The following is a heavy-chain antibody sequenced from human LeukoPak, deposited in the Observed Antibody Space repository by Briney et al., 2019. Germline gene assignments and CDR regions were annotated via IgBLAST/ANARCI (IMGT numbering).Heavy chain of an antibody. Sequence: SQTLSLTCAISGDTVSSSRTAWNWIRQSPSRGLEWLGRTYYRSKWYNDYAVSVKSRITIVPDTSKNQFSLQLSSVTPEDTAVYYCARAGYSSTWYAFFDYWVQGTLVTVSS. CDR3: ARAGYSSTWYAFFDY. CDR2: TYYRSKWYN. V-gene: IGHV6-1*01. D-gene: IGHD6-13*01. CDR1: GDTVSSSRTA. J-gene: IGHJ4*02.